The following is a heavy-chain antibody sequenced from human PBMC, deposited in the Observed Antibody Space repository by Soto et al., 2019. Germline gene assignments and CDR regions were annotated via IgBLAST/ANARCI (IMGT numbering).Heavy chain of an antibody. V-gene: IGHV3-30*18. Sequence: QVQLVESGGGVVQPGRSLRLSCAASGFTFSSYGMHWVRQAPGKGLEWVAVISYDGSIKYYADSVKGRFTISRDNSKNTLYLQMNSLRAEDTAVYYCAKTPLIAVAGDYWGQGTLVTVSS. CDR2: ISYDGSIK. J-gene: IGHJ4*02. CDR1: GFTFSSYG. CDR3: AKTPLIAVAGDY. D-gene: IGHD6-19*01.